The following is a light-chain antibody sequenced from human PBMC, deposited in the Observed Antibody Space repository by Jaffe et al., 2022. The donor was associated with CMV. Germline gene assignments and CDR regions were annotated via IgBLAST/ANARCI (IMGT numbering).Light chain of an antibody. CDR3: QQYYTYPYT. Sequence: DIRMTQSPSSLSASVGDRVTITCRASQGISTYLAWFQQKPGKAPKSLIYSASKKSGVPSNFSGSGSGTDFTLTISSLQTEDFATYFCQQYYTYPYTFGQGTKLEIK. J-gene: IGKJ2*01. CDR1: QGISTY. CDR2: SAS. V-gene: IGKV1-16*02.